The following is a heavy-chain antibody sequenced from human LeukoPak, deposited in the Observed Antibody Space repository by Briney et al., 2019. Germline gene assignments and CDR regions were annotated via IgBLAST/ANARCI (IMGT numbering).Heavy chain of an antibody. V-gene: IGHV1-8*01. CDR1: GYTFTSYD. CDR2: MNPSSGNT. J-gene: IGHJ4*02. Sequence: ASVRVSCKASGYTFTSYDINWVRQATGQGLEWMGWMNPSSGNTGYAQKFQGRVTMTRDTSISTAYMELSSPRSEDTAVYYCARRLAAAGYLPDYWGQGTLVTVSS. D-gene: IGHD6-13*01. CDR3: ARRLAAAGYLPDY.